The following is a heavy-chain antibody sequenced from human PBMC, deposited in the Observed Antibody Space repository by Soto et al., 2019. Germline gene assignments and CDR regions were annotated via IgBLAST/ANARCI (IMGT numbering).Heavy chain of an antibody. CDR3: ARDLRYRGARGDAFDI. CDR2: ISAYNGNT. V-gene: IGHV1-18*01. CDR1: GYTFTSYG. Sequence: GASVKVSCKASGYTFTSYGISWVRQAPGQGLEWMGWISAYNGNTNYAQKLQGRVTMTTDTSTSTAYMELRSLRSDDTAVYYCARDLRYRGARGDAFDIWGQGTMVTVSS. D-gene: IGHD2-15*01. J-gene: IGHJ3*02.